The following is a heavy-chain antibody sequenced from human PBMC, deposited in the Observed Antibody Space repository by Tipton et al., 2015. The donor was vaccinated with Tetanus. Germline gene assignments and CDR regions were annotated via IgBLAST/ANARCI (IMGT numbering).Heavy chain of an antibody. CDR1: GGSISSGGYY. V-gene: IGHV4-31*03. J-gene: IGHJ4*02. CDR2: IYYSGST. Sequence: TLSLTCTVSGGSISSGGYYWSWIRQHPGKGLEWIGYIYYSGSTYYNPSLKSRVTISVDTSKNQFSLKLSSVTAADTAVYYCATTEYSSGWYNWGQGTLVTVSS. D-gene: IGHD6-19*01. CDR3: ATTEYSSGWYN.